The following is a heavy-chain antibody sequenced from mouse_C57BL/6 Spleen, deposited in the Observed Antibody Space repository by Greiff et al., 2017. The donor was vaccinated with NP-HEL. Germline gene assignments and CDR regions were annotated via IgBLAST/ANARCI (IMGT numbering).Heavy chain of an antibody. V-gene: IGHV2-9*01. CDR2: IWGGGST. CDR1: GFSLTSYG. CDR3: AKRGYYGSSYEGAWFAY. D-gene: IGHD1-1*01. J-gene: IGHJ3*01. Sequence: VQGVESGPGLVAPSQSLSITCTVSGFSLTSYGVDWVRQPPGKGLEWLGVIWGGGSTNYNSAHMSRLSISKDNSKSQVFLKMNSLQTDDTAMYYCAKRGYYGSSYEGAWFAYWGQGTLVTVSA.